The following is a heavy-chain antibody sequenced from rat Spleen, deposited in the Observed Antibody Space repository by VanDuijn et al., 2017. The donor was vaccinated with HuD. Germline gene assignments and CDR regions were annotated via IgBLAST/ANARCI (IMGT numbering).Heavy chain of an antibody. Sequence: EVQLVETGGGLVQPGSSLKLSCVASGFTFSRYWMYWVRQAPGKGLEWVSSISSEGANTYYSDSVKGRFTISRDNAKTTLYLQMDSLRSEDTATYYCARRYDFDYWGQGVMVTVSS. V-gene: IGHV5-58*01. CDR2: ISSEGANT. J-gene: IGHJ2*01. CDR3: ARRYDFDY. CDR1: GFTFSRYW. D-gene: IGHD2-1*01.